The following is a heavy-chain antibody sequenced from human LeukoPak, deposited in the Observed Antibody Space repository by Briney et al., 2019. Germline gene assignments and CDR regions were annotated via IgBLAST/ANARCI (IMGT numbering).Heavy chain of an antibody. Sequence: PGGSLRLSCAASGFTFSSYAMSWVRQAPGKGLEWVSSISSSSSYIYYADSVKGRFTISRDNAKNSLYLQMNSLRAEDTAVYYCARTGLAYCGGDCYLNWFDPWGQGTLVTVSS. V-gene: IGHV3-21*01. CDR2: ISSSSSYI. CDR1: GFTFSSYA. D-gene: IGHD2-21*02. CDR3: ARTGLAYCGGDCYLNWFDP. J-gene: IGHJ5*02.